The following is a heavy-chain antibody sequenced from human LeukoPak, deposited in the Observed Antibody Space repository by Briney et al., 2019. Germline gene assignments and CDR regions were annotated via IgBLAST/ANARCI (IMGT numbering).Heavy chain of an antibody. CDR3: ARYGISMTTVTGLDY. CDR2: MSSRSSYI. D-gene: IGHD4-11*01. Sequence: GGSLRLSCAASGFTFSSYSMNWVRQAQGKGLEWVSSMSSRSSYIYYADSVKGRFTISRDNANNSLYLQMNSLRAEDTAVYYCARYGISMTTVTGLDYWGQGTLVTVSS. J-gene: IGHJ4*02. CDR1: GFTFSSYS. V-gene: IGHV3-21*01.